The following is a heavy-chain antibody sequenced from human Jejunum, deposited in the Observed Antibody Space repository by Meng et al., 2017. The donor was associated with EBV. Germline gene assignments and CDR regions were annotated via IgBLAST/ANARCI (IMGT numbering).Heavy chain of an antibody. J-gene: IGHJ4*02. Sequence: VHAGAEVKKPGASVKVSCKASGYTCTSYDINWVRQPTGQGPEWMGWMSPNSGNTGYAQKLQGRVTMTRDTSISTAYMELSSLRSEDTAVYYCARGVAAGFDYWGQGTLVTVSS. CDR3: ARGVAAGFDY. CDR1: GYTCTSYD. D-gene: IGHD6-13*01. CDR2: MSPNSGNT. V-gene: IGHV1-8*02.